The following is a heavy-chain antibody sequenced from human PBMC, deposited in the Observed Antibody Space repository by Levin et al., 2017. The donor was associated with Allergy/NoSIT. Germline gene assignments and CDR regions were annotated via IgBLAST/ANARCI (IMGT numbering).Heavy chain of an antibody. CDR3: ARGPPIFGVVIIGAGNYYGMDV. CDR2: IYSGGST. V-gene: IGHV3-66*01. D-gene: IGHD3-3*01. J-gene: IGHJ6*02. Sequence: GGSLRLSCAASGFTVSSYYMSWVRQAPGKGLEWVSVIYSGGSTYYADSVKGRFTISRDNSKNTLYLQMNSLRAEDTAVYYCARGPPIFGVVIIGAGNYYGMDVWGQGTTVTVSS. CDR1: GFTVSSYY.